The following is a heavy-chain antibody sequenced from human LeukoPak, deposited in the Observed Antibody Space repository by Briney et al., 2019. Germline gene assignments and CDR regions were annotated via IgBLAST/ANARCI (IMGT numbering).Heavy chain of an antibody. Sequence: SETLSLTCTVSGGSISIYYWTWIRQPPGKRLEWIGYVHVGGHTTYNPSLESLVSMSVDTSRNQFSLNVSSVTAADTAVYYCATSGSVTYLQWFPPWGQGTLVTVSS. V-gene: IGHV4-4*08. CDR2: VHVGGHT. J-gene: IGHJ5*02. CDR1: GGSISIYY. CDR3: ATSGSVTYLQWFPP. D-gene: IGHD3-10*01.